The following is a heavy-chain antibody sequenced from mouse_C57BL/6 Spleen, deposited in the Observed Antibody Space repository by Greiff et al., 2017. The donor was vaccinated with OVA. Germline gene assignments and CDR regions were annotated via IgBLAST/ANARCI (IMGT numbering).Heavy chain of an antibody. CDR2: ISSGSSTN. V-gene: IGHV5-17*01. D-gene: IGHD3-1*01. Sequence: EVHLVESGGGLVKPGGSLKLSCAASGFTFSDYGMHWVRQAPEKGLEWVAYISSGSSTNYYADTVKGRFTISRDNAKNTLFLQMTSLRSEDTAMYYCASELGYDFDYWGQGTTLTVSS. CDR3: ASELGYDFDY. CDR1: GFTFSDYG. J-gene: IGHJ2*01.